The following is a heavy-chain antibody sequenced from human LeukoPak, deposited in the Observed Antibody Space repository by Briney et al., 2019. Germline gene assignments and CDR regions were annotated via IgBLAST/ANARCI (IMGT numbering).Heavy chain of an antibody. D-gene: IGHD1-26*01. CDR3: ARVRGGSFPYWYFDL. J-gene: IGHJ2*01. Sequence: GGSLRLSCAASGFTFSSYAMSWVRQAPGKGLEWVSAISGSGGSTYYADSVKGRFTISRDNAKNSMYLQMNSLRAEDTAVYYCARVRGGSFPYWYFDLWGRGTLVTVSS. V-gene: IGHV3-23*01. CDR2: ISGSGGST. CDR1: GFTFSSYA.